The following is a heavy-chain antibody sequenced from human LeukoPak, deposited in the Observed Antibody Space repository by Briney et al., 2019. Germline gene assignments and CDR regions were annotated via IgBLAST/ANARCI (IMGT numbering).Heavy chain of an antibody. J-gene: IGHJ4*02. CDR3: ARQTAMGRSGDY. Sequence: GESLKTSCKPSGYSFTSYWIGWLRQIPGKGLEWMGIIDPSDSETRYTPSFQGQVTISVDKSLTTADLQWNSLKASDTAMYYCARQTAMGRSGDYWGQGTLVTVSS. D-gene: IGHD5-18*01. CDR1: GYSFTSYW. CDR2: IDPSDSET. V-gene: IGHV5-51*01.